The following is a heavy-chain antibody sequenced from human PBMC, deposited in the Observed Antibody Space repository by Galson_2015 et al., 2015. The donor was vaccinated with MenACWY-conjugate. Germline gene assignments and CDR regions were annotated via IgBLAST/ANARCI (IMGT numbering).Heavy chain of an antibody. CDR1: GYSFTSYW. CDR3: ARAYTEFTGETHYYYYHGMDV. V-gene: IGHV5-51*01. J-gene: IGHJ6*02. CDR2: IYPGDSDT. Sequence: QSGAEVKKPGESLKISCKGSGYSFTSYWIGWVRQMPGKGLEWMGIIYPGDSDTRYSPSFQGQVTISADKSISTAYLQWSSLKASDTAMYYCARAYTEFTGETHYYYYHGMDVWGQGTTVTVSS. D-gene: IGHD3-16*01.